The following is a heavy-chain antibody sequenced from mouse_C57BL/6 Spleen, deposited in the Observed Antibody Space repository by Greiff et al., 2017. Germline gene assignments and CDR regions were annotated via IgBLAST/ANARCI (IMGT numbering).Heavy chain of an antibody. Sequence: EVKLMESGPGLVKPSQSLSLTCSVTGYSITSGYYWNWIRQFPGNKLEWMGYISYDGSNNYNPCLKHRISITRDTSKNQFFLKLNSVTTEDTATYYCARGYYGSIYAMDYWGQGTSVTVSS. D-gene: IGHD1-1*01. J-gene: IGHJ4*01. CDR3: ARGYYGSIYAMDY. CDR2: ISYDGSN. V-gene: IGHV3-6*01. CDR1: GYSITSGYY.